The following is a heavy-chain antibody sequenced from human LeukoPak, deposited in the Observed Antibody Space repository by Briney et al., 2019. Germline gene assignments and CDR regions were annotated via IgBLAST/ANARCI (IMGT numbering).Heavy chain of an antibody. Sequence: NPSETLSLTCAVYGGSFSGYYWSWIRQPPGKGLEWIGEINYNPSLKSRVTISVDTSRNQFSLKLSSVTAADTAVYYCARDPVPRGDGSGVFDYRGQGTLVTVSS. V-gene: IGHV4-34*01. CDR1: GGSFSGYY. CDR3: ARDPVPRGDGSGVFDY. D-gene: IGHD3-10*01. CDR2: IN. J-gene: IGHJ4*02.